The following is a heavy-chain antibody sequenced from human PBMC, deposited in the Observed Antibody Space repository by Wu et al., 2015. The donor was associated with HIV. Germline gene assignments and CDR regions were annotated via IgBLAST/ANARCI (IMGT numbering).Heavy chain of an antibody. V-gene: IGHV1-46*01. CDR1: GYTFINSF. CDR2: INPSGGST. CDR3: TRGPDFDY. Sequence: QVQLAQSGAEVKKPGAPVNLSCKASGYTFINSFIHWVRQAPGQGLEWMGIINPSGGSTDYGQNFQGRVTMTRDTSTSTVYMKLSGLTSDDTAVYFCTRGPDFDYWGQGTLVTVSS. J-gene: IGHJ4*02.